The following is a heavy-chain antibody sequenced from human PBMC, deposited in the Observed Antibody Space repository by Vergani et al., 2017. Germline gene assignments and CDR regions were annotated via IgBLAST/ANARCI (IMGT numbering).Heavy chain of an antibody. CDR2: INPNSGGT. D-gene: IGHD6-19*01. CDR1: GYTFTTYE. J-gene: IGHJ4*02. V-gene: IGHV1-2*02. Sequence: QVQLVQSGAEVKKPGASVKVSCEASGYTFTTYEINWVRQATGQGLEWMGWINPNSGGTNYAQKFQGRVTMTRDTSISTAYMELSRLRSDDTAVYYCARGQWLPTLSFDYWGQGTLVTVSS. CDR3: ARGQWLPTLSFDY.